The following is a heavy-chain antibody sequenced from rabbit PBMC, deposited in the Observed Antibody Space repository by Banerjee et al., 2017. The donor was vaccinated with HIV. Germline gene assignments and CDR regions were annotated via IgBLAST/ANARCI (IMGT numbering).Heavy chain of an antibody. Sequence: QEQLVESGGGLVTLGGSLKLSCKASGIDFSSYGITWVRQAPGKGLEWIACIYTGSGTTYYASWAKGRFTISKTSSTTVTLQMTSLTAADTATYFCARRNSDGRDYGTLHLWGPGTLVTVS. CDR3: ARRNSDGRDYGTLHL. D-gene: IGHD2-1*01. CDR2: IYTGSGTT. CDR1: GIDFSSYG. V-gene: IGHV1S45*01. J-gene: IGHJ6*01.